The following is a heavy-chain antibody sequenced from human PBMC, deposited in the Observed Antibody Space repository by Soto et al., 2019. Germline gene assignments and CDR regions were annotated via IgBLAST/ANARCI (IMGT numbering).Heavy chain of an antibody. V-gene: IGHV1-58*01. CDR1: GFTFTSSA. J-gene: IGHJ6*03. D-gene: IGHD6-6*01. CDR3: AADKRVNISSFYYSHYYIVV. CDR2: IVVGSGNT. Sequence: ASVKVSCKASGFTFTSSAVQWVRQARGQRLEWIGWIVVGSGNTNYAQKFQERVTITRDMSTSTAYMELSSLRSEDTAVYYCAADKRVNISSFYYSHYYIVVWGKGTTVTVSS.